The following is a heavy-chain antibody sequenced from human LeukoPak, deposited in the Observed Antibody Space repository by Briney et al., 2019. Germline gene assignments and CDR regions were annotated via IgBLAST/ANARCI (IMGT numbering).Heavy chain of an antibody. CDR3: ARDLGSYRGWFDP. CDR2: IHYSGST. CDR1: GAPVSSGSYY. D-gene: IGHD3-16*02. J-gene: IGHJ5*02. Sequence: SETLSLTCTVSGAPVSSGSYYWTWIRQPPGKGLEWIGYIHYSGSTNYNPSPKSRVTISVDTSKNQFSLRLNSVTAADTAVYYCARDLGSYRGWFDPWGQGTLVTVSS. V-gene: IGHV4-61*01.